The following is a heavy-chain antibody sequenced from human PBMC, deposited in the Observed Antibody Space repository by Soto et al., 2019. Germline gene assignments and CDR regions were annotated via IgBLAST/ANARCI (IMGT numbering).Heavy chain of an antibody. CDR3: ARGPYGDNAFDI. V-gene: IGHV1-2*02. D-gene: IGHD4-17*01. CDR1: GYSFTDYY. Sequence: ASVKVSCKASGYSFTDYYMHWIRQAPGPGLEWMGWIAPHRDGTGLAQKFQGRITLTGDTSTGTAYMELKGLTSADTAVYFCARGPYGDNAFDIWG. CDR2: IAPHRDGT. J-gene: IGHJ3*02.